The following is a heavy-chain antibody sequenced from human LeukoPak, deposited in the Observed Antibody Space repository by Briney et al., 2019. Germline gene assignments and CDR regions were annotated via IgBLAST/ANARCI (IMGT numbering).Heavy chain of an antibody. CDR1: GFTFSSYA. Sequence: PGGSLRLSCAASGFTFSSYAMSWVRQAPGKGLEWVSGISGSNGYTHYADSVKGRFTISRDNSKNTLYLQMNSLRAEDTAVYYCARERDGYTDYWGQGTLVTVSS. V-gene: IGHV3-23*01. D-gene: IGHD5-24*01. J-gene: IGHJ4*02. CDR3: ARERDGYTDY. CDR2: ISGSNGYT.